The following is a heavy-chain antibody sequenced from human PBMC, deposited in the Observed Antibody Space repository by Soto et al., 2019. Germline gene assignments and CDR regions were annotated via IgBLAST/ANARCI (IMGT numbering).Heavy chain of an antibody. D-gene: IGHD2-15*01. CDR2: INHSGST. CDR3: ARALFLRRYCSGGSCYSGLDY. V-gene: IGHV4-34*01. Sequence: SETLSLTRAVYGGSFSNYYWSWIRQPPGKGLEWIGEINHSGSTNYNPSLKSRVTISVDTSKNQFSLKLSSVTAADTAVYYCARALFLRRYCSGGSCYSGLDYWGQGTLVTVSS. J-gene: IGHJ4*02. CDR1: GGSFSNYY.